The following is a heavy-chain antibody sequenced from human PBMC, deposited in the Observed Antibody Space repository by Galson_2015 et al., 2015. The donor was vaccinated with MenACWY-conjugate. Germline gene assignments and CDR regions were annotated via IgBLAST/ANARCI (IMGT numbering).Heavy chain of an antibody. CDR3: FLLRAVIIRFQKWFDL. D-gene: IGHD3-10*01. CDR1: GFTFPSHA. CDR2: ISGSGTDT. J-gene: IGHJ3*01. Sequence: SLRLSCAASGFTFPSHAMNWVRQAPGKGLEWVAGISGSGTDTYYADSVKGRFTISRDNSKNTLSLQMNSLRAEDTAVYYCFLLRAVIIRFQKWFDLWGQGTMVTVSS. V-gene: IGHV3-23*01.